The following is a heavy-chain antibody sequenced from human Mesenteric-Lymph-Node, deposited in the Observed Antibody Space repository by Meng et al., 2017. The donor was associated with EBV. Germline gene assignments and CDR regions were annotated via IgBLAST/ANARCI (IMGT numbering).Heavy chain of an antibody. CDR2: ISAYSGDA. CDR1: GYTFTNYG. CDR3: ARDGLRFFHSGTYAGGY. V-gene: IGHV1-18*01. D-gene: IGHD3-10*01. J-gene: IGHJ4*02. Sequence: QVQLVQSGAEVKKPGASVNVSCKASGYTFTNYGISWVRQAPGQGLEWMGWISAYSGDANYAQKFQDRVTMTTDISTSTAYMELRSLRSDDTAVYYCARDGLRFFHSGTYAGGYWGQGTLVTVSS.